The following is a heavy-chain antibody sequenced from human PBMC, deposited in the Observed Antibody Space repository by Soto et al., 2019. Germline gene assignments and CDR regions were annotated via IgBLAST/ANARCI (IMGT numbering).Heavy chain of an antibody. J-gene: IGHJ3*02. CDR1: GGTFSSYA. CDR2: IIPIFGTA. V-gene: IGHV1-69*13. D-gene: IGHD5-12*01. CDR3: ASRDGYNHAFDI. Sequence: SVKVSCKASGGTFSSYAISWVRQAPGQGLEWMGGIIPIFGTANYAQKFQGRVTITADESTSTAYMELSSLRSEDTAVYYCASRDGYNHAFDIWGQGTMVTVSS.